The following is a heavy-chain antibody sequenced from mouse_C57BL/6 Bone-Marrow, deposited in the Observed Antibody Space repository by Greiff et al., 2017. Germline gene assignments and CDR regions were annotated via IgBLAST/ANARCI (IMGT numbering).Heavy chain of an antibody. CDR1: GYTFTSYD. Sequence: QVQLQPPGAELVKPGASVKMSCKASGYTFTSYDINWVKQRPGQGLEGIGWIYPRDGSTTYNEKFKGKATLTVATSSSTAYMELHSLTSEDSAVYFCARLEFDGSSGDWYFDVWGTGTTVTVSS. D-gene: IGHD1-1*01. CDR2: IYPRDGST. V-gene: IGHV1-85*01. CDR3: ARLEFDGSSGDWYFDV. J-gene: IGHJ1*03.